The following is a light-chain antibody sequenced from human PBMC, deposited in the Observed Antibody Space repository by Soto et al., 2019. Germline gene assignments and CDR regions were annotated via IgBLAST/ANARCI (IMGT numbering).Light chain of an antibody. CDR1: SYNIGSNY. CDR2: RNN. CDR3: ESWDGSLSGVV. Sequence: QSVLTQPPSASGTPGQRVTISCSGSSYNIGSNYVYWYQQLPGTAPKLLIYRNNQRPSGVPDRFSGSKSGTSASLAISGLRSEDGADYYCESWDGSLSGVVFGGGTKLTVL. J-gene: IGLJ2*01. V-gene: IGLV1-47*01.